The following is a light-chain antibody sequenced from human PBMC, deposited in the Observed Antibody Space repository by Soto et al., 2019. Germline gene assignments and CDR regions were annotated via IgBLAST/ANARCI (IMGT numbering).Light chain of an antibody. J-gene: IGLJ3*02. V-gene: IGLV1-40*01. CDR3: QSYDRSLSWV. CDR1: SSNIGAGYD. Sequence: QSVLTQPPSVSGAPGQRVTISCTGSSSNIGAGYDVHWYQHPPGTAPKLLVYDSTHRPSGVPDRFSGSNSGTSASLVITGLQAEDEADYYCQSYDRSLSWVFGGETNVTVL. CDR2: DST.